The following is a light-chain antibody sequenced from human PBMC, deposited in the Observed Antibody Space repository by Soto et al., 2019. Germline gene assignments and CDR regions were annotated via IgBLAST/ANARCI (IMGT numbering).Light chain of an antibody. Sequence: EIVLTQSPATLSLSPGERATLSCRASQSVGNYLTWYQQKPGQAPRLLIYHASNRATGIPARFSGSGSGTDFALTISSLEPEDFAVYYCQQRSNWPPLTFGGGTKVEIK. V-gene: IGKV3-11*01. CDR2: HAS. CDR3: QQRSNWPPLT. J-gene: IGKJ4*01. CDR1: QSVGNY.